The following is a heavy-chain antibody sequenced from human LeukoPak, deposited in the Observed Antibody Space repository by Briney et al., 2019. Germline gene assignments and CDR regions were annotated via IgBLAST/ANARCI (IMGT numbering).Heavy chain of an antibody. CDR1: GFAFRNYA. D-gene: IGHD6-19*01. CDR3: AKASGSSGHSFGYGMDV. V-gene: IGHV3-23*01. CDR2: LNIGGGGT. Sequence: GASLRLSCVASGFAFRNYAMSWVRQAPGKGLEWVSGLNIGGGGTDYADSVKGRVTISSDNSRNTVYLEMNSLRDEDTAVYYCAKASGSSGHSFGYGMDVWGQGTTVTVSS. J-gene: IGHJ6*02.